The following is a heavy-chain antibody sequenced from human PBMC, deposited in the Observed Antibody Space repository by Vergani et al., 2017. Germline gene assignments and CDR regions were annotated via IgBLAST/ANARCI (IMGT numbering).Heavy chain of an antibody. CDR2: VNQDGSEK. D-gene: IGHD3-10*01. CDR1: GFISSSYW. CDR3: VRVPLIRRGSGNYGINNYHGMDV. Sequence: EGQLVESGGDWVQRGGSLRLSCAASGFISSSYWMSWVRQAPGKGLEWVANVNQDGSEKYYVDSVRGRFTISRDNAKNSIYQQMNSLRAEDTAVYFCVRVPLIRRGSGNYGINNYHGMDVWGQGATLIVSS. J-gene: IGHJ6*02. V-gene: IGHV3-7*01.